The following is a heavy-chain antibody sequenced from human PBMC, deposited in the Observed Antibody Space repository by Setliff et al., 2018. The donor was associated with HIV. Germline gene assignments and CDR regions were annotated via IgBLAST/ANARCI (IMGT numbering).Heavy chain of an antibody. CDR1: GDSISFGCYY. J-gene: IGHJ2*01. V-gene: IGHV4-61*02. D-gene: IGHD5-12*01. Sequence: SETLSLTCTVSGDSISFGCYYWSWIRQPAGKGLEWIGRMHTSGSTSYSPSLKSRVTISVDTSKNQFSLKLSSVTAADTAVYYCARPSAGGGYNYWYFDLWGRGTLVTVSS. CDR3: ARPSAGGGYNYWYFDL. CDR2: MHTSGST.